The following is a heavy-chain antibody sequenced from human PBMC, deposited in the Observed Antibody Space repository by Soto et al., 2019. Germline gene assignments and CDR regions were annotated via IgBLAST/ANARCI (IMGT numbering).Heavy chain of an antibody. V-gene: IGHV2-5*02. D-gene: IGHD2-15*01. Sequence: QITLKESGPTLVKPTQTLTLTCTFSGFSLSTSGVGVGWIRQPPGKALEWLALIYWDDDKRYSPSLKSRLTITEDTSKNQVVLTMTIFDPVVTAAYYCAHRRSYCSGGSCYSGFDYWGQGTLVTVSS. CDR2: IYWDDDK. J-gene: IGHJ4*02. CDR3: AHRRSYCSGGSCYSGFDY. CDR1: GFSLSTSGVG.